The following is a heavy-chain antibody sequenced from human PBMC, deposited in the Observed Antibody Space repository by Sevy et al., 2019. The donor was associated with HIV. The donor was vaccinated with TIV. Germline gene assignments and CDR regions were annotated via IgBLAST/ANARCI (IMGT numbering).Heavy chain of an antibody. J-gene: IGHJ4*02. V-gene: IGHV4-59*08. CDR1: GGSITSLY. CDR3: AGENAWGRGYS. CDR2: IYYNGHI. D-gene: IGHD1-26*01. Sequence: SATLSLTFTVSGGSITSLYWNWIRQPPGKGLEWIANIYYNGHIKYNPSLKSRVTLSLDTSKNQFSLRRSSVTAADTAMYYCAGENAWGRGYSWGQGTLVTVSS.